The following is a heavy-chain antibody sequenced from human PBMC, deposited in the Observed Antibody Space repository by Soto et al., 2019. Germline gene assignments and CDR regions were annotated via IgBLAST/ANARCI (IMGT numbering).Heavy chain of an antibody. CDR3: ARDLGYCRSGTCYREWFDP. V-gene: IGHV1-18*01. CDR1: GYTFTTHG. CDR2: VSGDNGHT. Sequence: QVQLVQSGAEVKKPGASVKVSCKASGYTFTTHGISWVRQAPGQGLEWMGWVSGDNGHTNYAQSLQGRVTMTTDTSKNTAYMELRSLRSDDTAVYYCARDLGYCRSGTCYREWFDPWGQGTLVTVPS. D-gene: IGHD2-15*01. J-gene: IGHJ5*02.